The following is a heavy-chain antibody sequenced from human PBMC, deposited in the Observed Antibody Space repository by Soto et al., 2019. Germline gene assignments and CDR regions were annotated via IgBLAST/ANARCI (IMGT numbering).Heavy chain of an antibody. D-gene: IGHD1-26*01. CDR3: ARGPEDSDVPRWDY. V-gene: IGHV1-46*02. CDR1: GYNFNQYY. Sequence: QVQLMQSGAEVRKPGASVRLSCETSGYNFNQYYIHWVRQAPGQGLEWMGIINLRGGTTEYAHKFRGRVTVTGDTSTKTAYMELRSLRSEDTVMYFCARGPEDSDVPRWDYWGQGTLVTVSS. J-gene: IGHJ4*02. CDR2: INLRGGTT.